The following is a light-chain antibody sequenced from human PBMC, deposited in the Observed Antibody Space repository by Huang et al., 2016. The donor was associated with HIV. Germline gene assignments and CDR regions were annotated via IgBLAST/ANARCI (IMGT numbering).Light chain of an antibody. V-gene: IGKV1-5*03. J-gene: IGKJ2*01. CDR1: QSIGTW. Sequence: DIQMTQSPSSLSASVGDRVTITCRASQSIGTWLAWYQQKPGKAPTLLIYKASSLESGVPSRFSGSGSGTEFTLTISSLQPDDFATYYCQQYNSYSRTFGQGTKLEIK. CDR3: QQYNSYSRT. CDR2: KAS.